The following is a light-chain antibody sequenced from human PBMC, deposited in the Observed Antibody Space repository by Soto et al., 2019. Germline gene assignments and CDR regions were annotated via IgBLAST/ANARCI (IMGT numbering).Light chain of an antibody. CDR1: QSIGLA. CDR2: DAS. CDR3: QQRTDRPPLT. J-gene: IGKJ1*01. Sequence: EIVLTQAPATLSLSPGERATLSCRASQSIGLAIAWYQHKPGQAPRLLIFDASQRATGIPARFRGSGSGTDFTLSIRSLEPEEFAVYYCQQRTDRPPLTFGQGTKVDSK. V-gene: IGKV3-11*01.